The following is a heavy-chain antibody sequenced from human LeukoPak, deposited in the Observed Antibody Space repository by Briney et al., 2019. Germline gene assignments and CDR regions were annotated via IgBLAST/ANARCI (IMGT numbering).Heavy chain of an antibody. D-gene: IGHD2/OR15-2a*01. J-gene: IGHJ4*02. CDR3: ATSSPWDY. CDR1: GFTFSSYA. Sequence: GGSLRLSCAASGFTFSSYAMSWARQAPGKGLEWVSYVSGSGSTIYYADSVKGRFTVSRDNANNSLYLQMNSLRAEDTAVYYCATSSPWDYWGQGTLVTVSS. V-gene: IGHV3-48*03. CDR2: VSGSGSTI.